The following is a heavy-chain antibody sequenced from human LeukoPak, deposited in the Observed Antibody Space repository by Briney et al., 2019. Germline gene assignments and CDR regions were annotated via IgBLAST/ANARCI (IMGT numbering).Heavy chain of an antibody. V-gene: IGHV5-51*01. CDR2: IYPGDSDT. CDR3: ARRCGGDCRAYDAFDI. D-gene: IGHD2-21*01. CDR1: GYSFTSYW. J-gene: IGHJ3*02. Sequence: GESLKISCKGSGYSFTSYWIGWVRQMPGKGLEWMGIIYPGDSDTRYSPSFQGQVTISADKSISTAYLQWSSLKASDTAMCYCARRCGGDCRAYDAFDIWGQGTMVTVSS.